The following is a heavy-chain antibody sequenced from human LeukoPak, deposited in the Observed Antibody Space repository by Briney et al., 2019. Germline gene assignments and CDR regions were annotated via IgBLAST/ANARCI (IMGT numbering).Heavy chain of an antibody. D-gene: IGHD6-19*01. V-gene: IGHV3-30*04. CDR2: TSYDENNK. J-gene: IGHJ3*02. CDR1: GFSFYTYT. Sequence: PGRSLRLSCVASGFSFYTYTMHWVRQAPGKGLEWVAVTSYDENNKYYADSVKGRITISRDNSKNTLYLQMNSLRPDDTAVYYCARQWLNAFDIWGQGTMVTVSS. CDR3: ARQWLNAFDI.